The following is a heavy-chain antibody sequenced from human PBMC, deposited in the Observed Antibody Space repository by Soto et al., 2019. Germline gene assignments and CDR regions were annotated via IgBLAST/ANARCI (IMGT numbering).Heavy chain of an antibody. V-gene: IGHV3-30*18. CDR2: ISYDGSNK. CDR3: AKDGEIGTPMDYYYYGMDV. D-gene: IGHD1-1*01. J-gene: IGHJ6*02. Sequence: QVQLVESGGGVVQPGRSLRLSCAASGFTFSSYGMHWVRQAPGKGLEWVAVISYDGSNKYYADSVKGRFTISRDNSKNTLYLQMNSLRAEDTAVYYCAKDGEIGTPMDYYYYGMDVWGQGTTVTVSS. CDR1: GFTFSSYG.